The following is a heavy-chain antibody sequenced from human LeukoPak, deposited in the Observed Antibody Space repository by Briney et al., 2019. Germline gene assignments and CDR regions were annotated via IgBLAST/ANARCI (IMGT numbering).Heavy chain of an antibody. CDR2: IYYSGST. J-gene: IGHJ3*02. CDR1: GGSLSSYY. V-gene: IGHV4-59*01. Sequence: SETLSLTCTVSGGSLSSYYWSWIRQPPGKGLEWIGYIYYSGSTNYNPSLKSRVTISVDTSKNQFSLKLSSVTAADTAVYYCARTLPPYYYDSSGYPYAFDIWGQGTMVTVSS. CDR3: ARTLPPYYYDSSGYPYAFDI. D-gene: IGHD3-22*01.